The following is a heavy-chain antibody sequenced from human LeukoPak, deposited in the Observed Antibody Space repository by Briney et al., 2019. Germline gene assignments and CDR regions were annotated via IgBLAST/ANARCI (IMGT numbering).Heavy chain of an antibody. V-gene: IGHV4-34*01. CDR2: INHSGST. D-gene: IGHD7-27*01. Sequence: SETLSLTCAVYGGSFSGYYWSWIRQPPGKGLEWIGEINHSGSTNYDPSLKSRVTISVDTSKNQFPLKLSSVTAADTAVYYCARSTKTGDPGYYYFMDVWRKATTVSVSS. CDR1: GGSFSGYY. J-gene: IGHJ6*03. CDR3: ARSTKTGDPGYYYFMDV.